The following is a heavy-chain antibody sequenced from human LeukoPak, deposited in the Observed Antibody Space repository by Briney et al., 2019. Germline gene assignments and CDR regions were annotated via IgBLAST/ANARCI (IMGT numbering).Heavy chain of an antibody. CDR3: ARDGGLGSWIQLSYFDY. CDR2: ISSSSSYI. D-gene: IGHD5-18*01. CDR1: GFTFSSYS. J-gene: IGHJ4*02. Sequence: GGSLKLSCAASGFTFSSYSMNWVRQAPGKGLEWVSSISSSSSYIYYADSVKGRFTISRDNAKNSLYLQMNSLRAEDTAVYYCARDGGLGSWIQLSYFDYWGQGTLVTVSS. V-gene: IGHV3-21*01.